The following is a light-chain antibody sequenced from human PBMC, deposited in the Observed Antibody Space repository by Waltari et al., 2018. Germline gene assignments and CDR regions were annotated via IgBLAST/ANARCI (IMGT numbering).Light chain of an antibody. V-gene: IGKV1-5*03. CDR3: QHYSRYPPT. CDR1: QSISNW. CDR2: KAS. J-gene: IGKJ4*01. Sequence: DIEMTQSPSTLSASVGYRVTITCRASQSISNWLAWYQQKPGKAPKLLIYKASSLQTDVPSRFSGSGSGTEFTLTISSLQPDDFATFYCQHYSRYPPTFGGGTKVEIK.